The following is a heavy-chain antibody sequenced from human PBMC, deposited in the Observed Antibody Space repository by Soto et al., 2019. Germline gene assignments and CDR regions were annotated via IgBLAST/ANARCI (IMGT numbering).Heavy chain of an antibody. D-gene: IGHD2-2*01. V-gene: IGHV3-73*01. CDR3: TRGQDQLLYYYYMDV. CDR1: GFTFSGSA. Sequence: GGSLRLSCAASGFTFSGSAMHWVRQASGKGLEWVGRIRSKANSYATAYAASVKGRFTISRDDSKNTAYLQMNSLKTEDTAVYYCTRGQDQLLYYYYMDVWGKGTTVTVSS. J-gene: IGHJ6*03. CDR2: IRSKANSYAT.